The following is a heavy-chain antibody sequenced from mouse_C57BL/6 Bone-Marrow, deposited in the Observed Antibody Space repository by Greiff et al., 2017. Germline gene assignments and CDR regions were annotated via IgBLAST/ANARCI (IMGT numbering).Heavy chain of an antibody. J-gene: IGHJ1*03. CDR3: ARDYYGSSYEYFDV. Sequence: EVQLQQSGPELVKPGASVKIPCKASGYTFTDYNMDWVKQSHGKSLEWIGDINPNNGGTIYNQKFKGKATLTVDKSSSTAYMEVRSLTSEDTAVYYCARDYYGSSYEYFDVWGTGTTVTVSS. CDR1: GYTFTDYN. V-gene: IGHV1-18*01. CDR2: INPNNGGT. D-gene: IGHD1-1*01.